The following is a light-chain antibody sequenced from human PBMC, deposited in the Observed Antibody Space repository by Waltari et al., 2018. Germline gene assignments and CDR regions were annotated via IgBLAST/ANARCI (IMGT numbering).Light chain of an antibody. V-gene: IGLV1-44*01. CDR1: YSNIGSNT. CDR2: SND. CDR3: AAWDDSLNGHMV. Sequence: QSVVAQPPSVSGTPGQRVTISCSGSYSNIGSNTVNWYQQLPETAPKLLIYSNDRRPSVVPDRCSGSKSGTSASLGISGLQSEDEADYYCAAWDDSLNGHMVFGGGTKVTVL. J-gene: IGLJ2*01.